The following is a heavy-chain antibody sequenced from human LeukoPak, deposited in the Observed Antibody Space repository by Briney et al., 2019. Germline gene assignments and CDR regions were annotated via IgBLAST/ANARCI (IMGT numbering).Heavy chain of an antibody. J-gene: IGHJ3*02. CDR2: IYSGGST. CDR3: ARGWSGYVTVAQDAFDI. Sequence: GGSLRLSCAASGFTVSSNYMSWVRQAPGKGLEWVSVIYSGGSTYYAESVKSRFTISRDNSKNTLYLQMNSLRAEDTTVYYCARGWSGYVTVAQDAFDIWGQGTMVTVSS. V-gene: IGHV3-66*01. CDR1: GFTVSSNY. D-gene: IGHD5-12*01.